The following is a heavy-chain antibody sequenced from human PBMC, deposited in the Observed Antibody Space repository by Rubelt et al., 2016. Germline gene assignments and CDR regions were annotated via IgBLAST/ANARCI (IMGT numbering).Heavy chain of an antibody. CDR1: GYSFTSNW. Sequence: EVQLVQSGAEVKKPGESLKISCKGSGYSFTSNWIVWVRQMPGKGLEWMGLIFPGDSDTTYSPSFQGHVTISSDKSVNTVYLHWSSLEASDTAMYYCARRSDSTGPFDYWGQGTLVTVSS. CDR3: ARRSDSTGPFDY. CDR2: IFPGDSDT. D-gene: IGHD3-10*01. J-gene: IGHJ4*02. V-gene: IGHV5-51*01.